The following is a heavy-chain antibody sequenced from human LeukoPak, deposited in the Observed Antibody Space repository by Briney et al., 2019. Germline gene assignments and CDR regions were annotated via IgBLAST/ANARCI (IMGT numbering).Heavy chain of an antibody. Sequence: ASVKVSCKASGYTFTSYDINWVRQATGQGLEWMGWMNPSSGNTGYPQKFQGRVTITRNTSISTAYMELSSLRSEDTAVYYCARGSSSSSLLSDYWGQGTLVTVSS. CDR2: MNPSSGNT. J-gene: IGHJ4*02. V-gene: IGHV1-8*03. CDR3: ARGSSSSSLLSDY. D-gene: IGHD6-6*01. CDR1: GYTFTSYD.